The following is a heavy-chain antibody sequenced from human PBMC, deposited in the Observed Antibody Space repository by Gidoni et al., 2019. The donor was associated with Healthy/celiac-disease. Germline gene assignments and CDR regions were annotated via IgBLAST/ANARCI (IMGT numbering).Heavy chain of an antibody. CDR2: INHSGST. CDR1: GGSFSGYY. Sequence: QVQLQQWGAGLLKPSETLSLTCAVYGGSFSGYYWSWIRQPPGKGLEWIGEINHSGSTNYNPSLKSRVTISVDTSKNQFSLKLSSVTAADTAVYYCARGVEMATIKKFDYWGQGTLVTVSS. CDR3: ARGVEMATIKKFDY. D-gene: IGHD5-12*01. V-gene: IGHV4-34*01. J-gene: IGHJ4*02.